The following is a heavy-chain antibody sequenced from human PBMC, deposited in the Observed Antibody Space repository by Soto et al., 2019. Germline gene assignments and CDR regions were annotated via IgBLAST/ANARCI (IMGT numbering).Heavy chain of an antibody. CDR1: GYTFTSYT. CDR2: IRGGDGKT. V-gene: IGHV1-3*01. Sequence: QVQLVQSGAEVKKPGASVKVSCKASGYTFTSYTMHWVRQAPGQSLEWMGWIRGGDGKTKYAQRFQARVTITRDTSASTSNMELTSLRSEDAAMYYCARYSGNYPDAFDLWGQGTMVTVSS. J-gene: IGHJ3*01. CDR3: ARYSGNYPDAFDL. D-gene: IGHD1-26*01.